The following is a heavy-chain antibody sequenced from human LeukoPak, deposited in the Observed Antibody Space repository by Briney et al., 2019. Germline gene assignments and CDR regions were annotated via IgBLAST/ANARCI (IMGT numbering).Heavy chain of an antibody. D-gene: IGHD7-27*01. Sequence: GGPLRLPCAASGFTYSSYAMSWVRQAPGKGLEWVSAISSSGGSTYYADSVKGRFTISRDNSKNTLFLQMNSLRAEDTAVYYCAKGESNWDYYFDYWGQGTLVTVSS. CDR1: GFTYSSYA. J-gene: IGHJ4*02. V-gene: IGHV3-23*01. CDR2: ISSSGGST. CDR3: AKGESNWDYYFDY.